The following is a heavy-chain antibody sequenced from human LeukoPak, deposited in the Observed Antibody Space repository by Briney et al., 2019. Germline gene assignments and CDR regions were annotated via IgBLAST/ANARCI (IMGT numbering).Heavy chain of an antibody. V-gene: IGHV3-23*01. CDR3: AKVEVVLRFLEWLSDLPFPHFDY. D-gene: IGHD3-3*01. J-gene: IGHJ4*02. Sequence: GGCLRLSCAASGFIFSSYAMSWVRQAPGKGLEWVSAISGSGGSTYYTDSVKGRFTISRDNSKNTLYLQMNSLRAEDTAVYYCAKVEVVLRFLEWLSDLPFPHFDYWGQGTLVTVSS. CDR1: GFIFSSYA. CDR2: ISGSGGST.